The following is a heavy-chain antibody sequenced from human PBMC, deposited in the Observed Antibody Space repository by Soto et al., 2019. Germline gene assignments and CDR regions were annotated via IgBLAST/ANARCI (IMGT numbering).Heavy chain of an antibody. V-gene: IGHV4-34*01. J-gene: IGHJ6*02. D-gene: IGHD2-2*03. CDR3: ASHSWVDILVVPAAMGYYYYGMDV. CDR2: INHSGST. CDR1: GRSFSGYY. Sequence: PSETLSLTCAVYGRSFSGYYWSWIRQPPGKGLEWIGEINHSGSTNYNPSIKSRVTISVDTSKNQFSLKLSSVTAADTAVYYCASHSWVDILVVPAAMGYYYYGMDVSGQGTTVTV.